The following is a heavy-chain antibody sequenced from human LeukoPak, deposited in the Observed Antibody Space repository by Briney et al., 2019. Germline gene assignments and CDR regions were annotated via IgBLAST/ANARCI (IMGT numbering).Heavy chain of an antibody. CDR3: ARNKRADI. Sequence: GGSLRLSCAASGFTFSSYAMTWVRQAPGKGLEWVSAISGTDDRTYYADPVKGRFTISRDNSKNTLYLQMNSLRAEDTAVYYCARNKRADIWGQGTMVTVSS. CDR1: GFTFSSYA. V-gene: IGHV3-23*01. D-gene: IGHD1/OR15-1a*01. J-gene: IGHJ3*02. CDR2: ISGTDDRT.